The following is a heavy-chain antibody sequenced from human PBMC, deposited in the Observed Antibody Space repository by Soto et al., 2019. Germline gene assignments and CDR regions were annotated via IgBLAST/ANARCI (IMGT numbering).Heavy chain of an antibody. CDR2: VYSSGGI. D-gene: IGHD3-3*01. CDR3: ARGQRFSDWFDP. V-gene: IGHV4-4*07. J-gene: IGHJ5*02. CDR1: GGSMSSYY. Sequence: SETLSLTCTVSGGSMSSYYWTWIRQPAGKGLEWIGRVYSSGGIHYNPSLKSRVTISLDTSKNQFSLRLLSVTDPDTAVYYCARGQRFSDWFDPWGQGTLVTVSS.